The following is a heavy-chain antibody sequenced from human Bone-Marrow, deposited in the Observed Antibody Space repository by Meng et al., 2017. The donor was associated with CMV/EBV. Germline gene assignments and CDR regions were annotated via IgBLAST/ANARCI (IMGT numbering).Heavy chain of an antibody. CDR2: INPSGGST. CDR1: GYTFTSYY. D-gene: IGHD3-10*01. CDR3: ARDWFGDGSGSPPLYYFDY. J-gene: IGHJ4*02. Sequence: ASVKVSCKASGYTFTSYYMHWVRQAPGQGLEWMGIINPSGGSTSYAQKFQGRVTMTRDTSTSTVYMELSSLRSEDTAVYYCARDWFGDGSGSPPLYYFDYWGQGTLVTVDS. V-gene: IGHV1-46*01.